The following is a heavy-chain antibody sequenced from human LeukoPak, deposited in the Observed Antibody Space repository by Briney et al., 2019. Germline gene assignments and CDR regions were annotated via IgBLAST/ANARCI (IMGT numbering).Heavy chain of an antibody. J-gene: IGHJ4*02. D-gene: IGHD3-3*01. CDR1: GGSISSGGYS. CDR3: ARYWPGSGWSDY. Sequence: PSETLSLTCAVSGGSISSGGYSWSWIRQPPGKGLEWIGYIYHSGSTYYNPSLKSRVTISVDTSKNQFSLKLSSVTAADTAVYYCARYWPGSGWSDYWGQGTLVTVSS. CDR2: IYHSGST. V-gene: IGHV4-30-2*02.